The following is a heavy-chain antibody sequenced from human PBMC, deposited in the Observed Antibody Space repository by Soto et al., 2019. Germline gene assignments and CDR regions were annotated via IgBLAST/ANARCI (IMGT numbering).Heavy chain of an antibody. V-gene: IGHV4-59*01. Sequence: SETLSLTCTVSGGSISSYYWSWIRQPPGKGLEWIGYIYYSGSTNYNPSLKSRVTISVDTSKNQFSLKLSSVTAADTAVYYCARATGDYYGSGSYLNYYYGMDVWGQGTTVTVS. J-gene: IGHJ6*02. D-gene: IGHD3-10*01. CDR3: ARATGDYYGSGSYLNYYYGMDV. CDR1: GGSISSYY. CDR2: IYYSGST.